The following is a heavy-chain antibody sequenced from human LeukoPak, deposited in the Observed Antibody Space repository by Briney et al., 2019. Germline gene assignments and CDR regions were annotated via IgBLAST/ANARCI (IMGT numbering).Heavy chain of an antibody. CDR3: ARLWSGYYYFDY. D-gene: IGHD3-3*01. CDR1: GGSISSGDYY. Sequence: SETLSLTCTLAGGSISSGDYYWSWIRQPPGKGLEWFGYIYYSGSTYYNPSLKRRVTISVDTSKNQFSLKLSSVTAADTAVYYCARLWSGYYYFDYWGQGTQVTVS. J-gene: IGHJ4*02. CDR2: IYYSGST. V-gene: IGHV4-30-4*08.